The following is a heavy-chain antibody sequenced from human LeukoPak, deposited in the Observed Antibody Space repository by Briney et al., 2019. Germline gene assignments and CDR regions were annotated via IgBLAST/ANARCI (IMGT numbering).Heavy chain of an antibody. CDR1: GGTFSSYA. D-gene: IGHD3-10*01. V-gene: IGHV1-69*13. CDR3: ARASITMVRGVSELDY. Sequence: ASVKVSCKASGGTFSSYAISWVPQAPGQGLEWMGGIIPIFGTANYAQKFQGRVTITADESTSTAYMELSSLRSKDTAVYYCARASITMVRGVSELDYWGQGTLVTVSS. CDR2: IIPIFGTA. J-gene: IGHJ4*02.